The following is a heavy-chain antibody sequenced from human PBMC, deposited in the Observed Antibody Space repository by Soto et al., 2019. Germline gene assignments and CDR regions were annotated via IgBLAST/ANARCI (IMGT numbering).Heavy chain of an antibody. CDR3: ARGLIAVAGPYYYYYYMDV. J-gene: IGHJ6*03. V-gene: IGHV4-34*01. CDR1: GGSFSGYY. D-gene: IGHD6-19*01. CDR2: INHSGST. Sequence: QVQLQQWGAGLLKPSETLSLTCAVYGGSFSGYYWSWIRQPPGKGLEWIGEINHSGSTNYNPSLKSRVTISVDTSKNQFSLKLSSVTAADTAVYYCARGLIAVAGPYYYYYYMDVWCKGTTVTVSS.